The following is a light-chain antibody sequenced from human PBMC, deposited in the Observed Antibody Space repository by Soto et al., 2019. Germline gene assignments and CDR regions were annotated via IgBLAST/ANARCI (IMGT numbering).Light chain of an antibody. CDR1: SSNIGAGYV. Sequence: QSALTQPPSVSGAPGQRVTISCTGSSSNIGAGYVVHWYQQLPGTAPKLLIYGNSNRPSGVPDRFSGSKSGTSASLAITGLQAEDEADYYCQSYDSSLSGWVFGGGTKLTV. CDR3: QSYDSSLSGWV. J-gene: IGLJ3*02. CDR2: GNS. V-gene: IGLV1-40*01.